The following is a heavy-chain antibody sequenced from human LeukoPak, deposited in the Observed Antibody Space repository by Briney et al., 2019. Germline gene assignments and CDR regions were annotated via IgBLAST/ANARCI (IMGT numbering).Heavy chain of an antibody. J-gene: IGHJ6*02. Sequence: ASVKVSCKASGYTFTSYYMYWVRQAPGQGLEWMGIINPSGGSTSYAQKFQGRVTMTRDTSTSTVYMELSSLRSEDTAVYYCARADSSSWYPNPYYYYGMDVWGQGTTVTVSS. CDR1: GYTFTSYY. CDR2: INPSGGST. D-gene: IGHD6-13*01. CDR3: ARADSSSWYPNPYYYYGMDV. V-gene: IGHV1-46*01.